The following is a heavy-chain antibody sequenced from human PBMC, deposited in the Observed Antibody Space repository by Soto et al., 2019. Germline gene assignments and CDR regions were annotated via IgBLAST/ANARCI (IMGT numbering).Heavy chain of an antibody. CDR3: AREGIAAAGVGYNYYYYMDV. CDR1: GYTFTSYD. D-gene: IGHD6-13*01. V-gene: IGHV1-8*01. CDR2: MNPNSGNT. Sequence: ASVKVSCKASGYTFTSYDTNWVRQATGQGLEWMGWMNPNSGNTGYAQKFQGRVTMTRNTSISTAYMELSSLRSEDTAVYYCAREGIAAAGVGYNYYYYMDVWGKGTTVTVSS. J-gene: IGHJ6*03.